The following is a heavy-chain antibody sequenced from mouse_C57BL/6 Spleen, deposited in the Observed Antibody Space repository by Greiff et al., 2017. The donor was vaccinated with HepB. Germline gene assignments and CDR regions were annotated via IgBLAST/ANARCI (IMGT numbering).Heavy chain of an antibody. V-gene: IGHV1-81*01. CDR1: GYTFTSYG. J-gene: IGHJ2*01. CDR3: ARPNYYGSPLDY. CDR2: IYPRSGNT. D-gene: IGHD1-1*01. Sequence: VQLQQSGAELARPGASVKLSCKASGYTFTSYGISWVKQSTGQGLEWIGEIYPRSGNTYYNEKFKGKATLTADKSSSTAYMELRSLTSEDSAVYVCARPNYYGSPLDYWGQGTTLTVSS.